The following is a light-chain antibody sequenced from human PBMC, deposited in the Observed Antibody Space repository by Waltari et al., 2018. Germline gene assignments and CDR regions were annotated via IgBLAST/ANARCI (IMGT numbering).Light chain of an antibody. CDR2: ESS. CDR1: QTVSNNY. J-gene: IGKJ1*01. CDR3: QQYDDSRPA. V-gene: IGKV3-20*01. Sequence: SVLTPSSASLSLSPGEAVTRSCRAGQTVSNNYLDCYRQNPGQATRLLMYESSRRATALPDRFRGSGSRTDFTLTIRRLEPEDSAVYYCQQYDDSRPAFGQGTKVEIK.